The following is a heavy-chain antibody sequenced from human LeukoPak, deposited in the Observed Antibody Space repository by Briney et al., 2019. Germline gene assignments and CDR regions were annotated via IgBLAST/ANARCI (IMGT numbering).Heavy chain of an antibody. V-gene: IGHV3-74*01. Sequence: GGSLRLSCAASGFTFSNYWMHWVRQGPEKGLALVARISTDGSTTSYADSVKGRFTISRDNAKNTVYLQMNGLRAEDTAVYYCAKDNSPGWFGPWGQGTLVTVSS. D-gene: IGHD4-11*01. J-gene: IGHJ5*02. CDR3: AKDNSPGWFGP. CDR1: GFTFSNYW. CDR2: ISTDGSTT.